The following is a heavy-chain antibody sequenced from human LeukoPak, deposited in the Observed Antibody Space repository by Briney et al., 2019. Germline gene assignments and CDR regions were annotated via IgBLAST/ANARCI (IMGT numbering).Heavy chain of an antibody. CDR2: IKQDGSET. Sequence: GGSLRLSCAASGFTFSSYAMSWVRQAPGKGLEWLANIKQDGSETFYVDSVKGRFTISRDNAKNSLYLQMNSLRADDTAVYYCASRIAAAGDFWGQGTLVTVSS. D-gene: IGHD6-13*01. CDR1: GFTFSSYA. CDR3: ASRIAAAGDF. V-gene: IGHV3-7*01. J-gene: IGHJ4*02.